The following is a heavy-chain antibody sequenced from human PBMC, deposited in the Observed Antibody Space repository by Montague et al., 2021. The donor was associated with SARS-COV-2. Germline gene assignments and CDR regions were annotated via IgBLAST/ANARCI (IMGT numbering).Heavy chain of an antibody. Sequence: SETLSLTCVVSGDSITGSDNWWSWVRQPPGKGLEWIGEIYHTGSTNFNPSLTSRVTISIDESKNQFSLKLRSVTAADTAIYYCVVNGYYSLDFWGRGTLVTVSS. D-gene: IGHD3-22*01. J-gene: IGHJ4*02. CDR3: VVNGYYSLDF. CDR1: GDSITGSDNW. CDR2: IYHTGST. V-gene: IGHV4-4*02.